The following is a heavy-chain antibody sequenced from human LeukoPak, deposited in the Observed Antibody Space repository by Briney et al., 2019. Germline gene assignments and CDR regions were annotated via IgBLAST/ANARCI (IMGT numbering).Heavy chain of an antibody. CDR1: GFTFSSYG. CDR3: ARDLLLWFGELSGDSDY. Sequence: GGSLRLSCAASGFTFSSYGMHWVRQAPGKGLEWVAVIWYDGSHKYYADSVKGRFTISRDNSKNTLHLQMNSLRAEDTAVYYCARDLLLWFGELSGDSDYWGQGTLVTVSS. J-gene: IGHJ4*02. V-gene: IGHV3-33*01. D-gene: IGHD3-10*01. CDR2: IWYDGSHK.